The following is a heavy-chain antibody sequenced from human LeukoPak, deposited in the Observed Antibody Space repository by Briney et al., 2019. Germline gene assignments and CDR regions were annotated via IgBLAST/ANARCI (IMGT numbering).Heavy chain of an antibody. Sequence: ASETLSLTCTVSGGSISSSGYYWGWIRQPPGKGLEWIGSIYHSGSTYYNPSLKSRVTISVDTSKNQFSLKLSSVTAADTAVYYCARTYYYDSSGYYDAFDIWGQGTMVTVSS. CDR3: ARTYYYDSSGYYDAFDI. J-gene: IGHJ3*02. CDR1: GGSISSSGYY. CDR2: IYHSGST. V-gene: IGHV4-39*07. D-gene: IGHD3-22*01.